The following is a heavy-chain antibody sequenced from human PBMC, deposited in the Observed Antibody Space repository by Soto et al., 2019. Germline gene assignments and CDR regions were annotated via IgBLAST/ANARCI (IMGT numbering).Heavy chain of an antibody. Sequence: SVKVAWKASGGTFSSYAISWLRQAPGQGLEWMGGIIPIFGTANYAQKFQGRVTITADESTSTAYMELSSLRSEDTAVYYCARGDDLWSGYTDYYYGMDVWGQGTTVTVS. CDR2: IIPIFGTA. CDR1: GGTFSSYA. D-gene: IGHD3-3*01. J-gene: IGHJ6*02. CDR3: ARGDDLWSGYTDYYYGMDV. V-gene: IGHV1-69*13.